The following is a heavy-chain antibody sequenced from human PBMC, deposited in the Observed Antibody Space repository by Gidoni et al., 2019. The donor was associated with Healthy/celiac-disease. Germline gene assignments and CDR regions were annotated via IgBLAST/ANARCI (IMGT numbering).Heavy chain of an antibody. CDR1: GFTFRRYA. Sequence: EVQLLESGGGLVQPGGSLRLSCAASGFTFRRYAMSWVRQAPGKGLEWVSAISGSGGSTYYADSVKGRFTISRDNSKNTLYLQMNSLRAEDTAVYYCAKDGDYYDSSGLYYFDYWGQGTLVTVSS. CDR2: ISGSGGST. D-gene: IGHD3-22*01. V-gene: IGHV3-23*01. CDR3: AKDGDYYDSSGLYYFDY. J-gene: IGHJ4*02.